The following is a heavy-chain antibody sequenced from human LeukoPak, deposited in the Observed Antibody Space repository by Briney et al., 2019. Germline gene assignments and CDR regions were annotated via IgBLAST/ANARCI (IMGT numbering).Heavy chain of an antibody. J-gene: IGHJ4*02. Sequence: ASVKVSCKASGYTFTSYGISWVRQAPGQGLEWMGWISAYNGNTNYAQKFQGRVTMTTDTSTSTAYMELSSLRSEDTAVYYCARVAAGTVTTDYWGQGTLVTVSS. CDR2: ISAYNGNT. CDR3: ARVAAGTVTTDY. V-gene: IGHV1-18*01. D-gene: IGHD4-11*01. CDR1: GYTFTSYG.